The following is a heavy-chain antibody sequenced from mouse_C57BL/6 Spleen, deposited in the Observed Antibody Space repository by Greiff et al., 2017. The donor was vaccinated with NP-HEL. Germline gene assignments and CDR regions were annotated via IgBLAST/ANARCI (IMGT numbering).Heavy chain of an antibody. J-gene: IGHJ2*01. V-gene: IGHV1-52*01. CDR1: GYTFTSYW. CDR2: IDPSDSET. D-gene: IGHD2-4*01. Sequence: QVQLKQPGAELVRPGSSVKLSCKASGYTFTSYWMHWVKQRPIQGLEWIGNIDPSDSETHYNQKFKDKATLTVDKSSSTAYMQLSSLTSEDSAVYYCARGGSTMITTYFDYWGQGTTLTVSS. CDR3: ARGGSTMITTYFDY.